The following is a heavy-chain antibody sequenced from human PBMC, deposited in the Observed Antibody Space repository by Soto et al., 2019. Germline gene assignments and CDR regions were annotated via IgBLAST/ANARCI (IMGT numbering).Heavy chain of an antibody. CDR3: ARHHVRGRTIAGAAEF. Sequence: QVQLQQWGAGLLKPSETLSLTCAVYGKSLSGYYWSWIRQPPGKALEWLGEINHSGNTNYNLSLKSRVTISVDTSKNHLFLNLSSVTAADTAMYYCARHHVRGRTIAGAAEFWGQGTLVTVSS. V-gene: IGHV4-34*01. CDR1: GKSLSGYY. J-gene: IGHJ4*02. CDR2: INHSGNT. D-gene: IGHD1-26*01.